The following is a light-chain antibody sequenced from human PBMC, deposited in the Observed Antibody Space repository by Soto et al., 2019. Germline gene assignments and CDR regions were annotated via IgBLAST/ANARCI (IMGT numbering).Light chain of an antibody. V-gene: IGKV3-11*01. CDR2: DAS. CDR1: QTVSTY. CDR3: QQRNNWPPDIT. Sequence: EIVLTQSPFTLSLSPGDRATLSCRASQTVSTYLAWYQQKPGQAPRLLIDDASNRATGIPARFSGSGSGTEFTITISSLEPEDFAVYYWQQRNNWPPDITFGNGKRLDI. J-gene: IGKJ5*01.